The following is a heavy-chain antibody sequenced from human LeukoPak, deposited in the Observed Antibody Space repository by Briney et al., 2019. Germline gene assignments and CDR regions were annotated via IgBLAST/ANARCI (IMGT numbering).Heavy chain of an antibody. J-gene: IGHJ6*02. CDR3: AKDYTGYFGMDV. CDR2: ISYDGSNK. CDR1: GFTFSMYG. Sequence: GGSLRLSCAASGFTFSMYGMHWVRQAPAKGLERVAVISYDGSNKYYEESVKGRVTISRDNSKNTVSLQMSSLRSEDTAVYYCAKDYTGYFGMDVWGQGTTVTVSS. V-gene: IGHV3-30*18.